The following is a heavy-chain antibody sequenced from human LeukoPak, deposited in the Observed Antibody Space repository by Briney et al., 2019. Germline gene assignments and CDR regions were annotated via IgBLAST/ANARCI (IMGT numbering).Heavy chain of an antibody. V-gene: IGHV6-1*01. J-gene: IGHJ5*02. D-gene: IGHD5-18*01. Sequence: RSQTLSLTCAISGDSVSSNSAAWNWIRQSPSRGLEWLGRTYYRSKWYNDYAVSVKSRITINPDTSKNQFSLQLNSVTPEDTAVYYCAANGEYSYGYAWWFDPWGQGTLVTVSS. CDR1: GDSVSSNSAA. CDR2: TYYRSKWYN. CDR3: AANGEYSYGYAWWFDP.